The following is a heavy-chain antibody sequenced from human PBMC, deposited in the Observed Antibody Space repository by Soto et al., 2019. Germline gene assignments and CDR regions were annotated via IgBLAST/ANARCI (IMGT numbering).Heavy chain of an antibody. D-gene: IGHD5-18*01. CDR1: GGSISSYS. CDR3: SRVAGGSYGFYYYYYGMDV. CDR2: IYYSGST. Sequence: PSGTLSLTCTVSGGSISSYSRSWIRQPPGKGLEWIGYIYYSGSTNYNPSLKSRVTISVDTSKNQFSLKLSSVTAADTAVYYCSRVAGGSYGFYYYYYGMDVWGQGTTVTVSS. V-gene: IGHV4-59*01. J-gene: IGHJ6*02.